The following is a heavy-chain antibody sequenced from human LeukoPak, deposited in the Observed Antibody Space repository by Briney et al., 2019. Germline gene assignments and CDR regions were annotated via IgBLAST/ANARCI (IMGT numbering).Heavy chain of an antibody. J-gene: IGHJ4*02. D-gene: IGHD2-2*01. CDR3: ARDSPYCSSTSCPFDY. CDR2: IYYSGST. CDR1: GGSISSSSYY. V-gene: IGHV4-39*07. Sequence: SETLSLTCTVSGGSISSSSYYWGWIRQPPGKGLEWIGSIYYSGSTYYNPSLKSRVTLSVDTSKNQFSLKLSSVTAADTAVYYCARDSPYCSSTSCPFDYWGQGTLVTVSS.